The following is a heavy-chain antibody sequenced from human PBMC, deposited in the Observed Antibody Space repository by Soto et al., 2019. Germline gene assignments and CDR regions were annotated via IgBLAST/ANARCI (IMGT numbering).Heavy chain of an antibody. D-gene: IGHD2-15*01. V-gene: IGHV4-34*01. J-gene: IGHJ4*02. Sequence: QVQLQQWGAGLLKPSETLSLTCAVYGGSFSGYYWGWIRQPPGKGLEWIGEINHSGSTNYNPSLKSRVTISVDTSKNQFSLKLSSVTAADTAVYYCARGGDCSGGRCYDFDYWGQGTLVTVSS. CDR1: GGSFSGYY. CDR2: INHSGST. CDR3: ARGGDCSGGRCYDFDY.